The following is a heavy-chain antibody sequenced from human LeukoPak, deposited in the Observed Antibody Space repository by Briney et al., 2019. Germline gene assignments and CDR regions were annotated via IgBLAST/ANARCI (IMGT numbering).Heavy chain of an antibody. CDR3: ARKVGDY. CDR1: GFTFSNYG. CDR2: IWSDASNK. Sequence: PGRSLRLSCAASGFTFSNYGMHWVRQAPGKGLEWVANIWSDASNKDYADSVKGRFTISRDNSKNTMYLQMKSLRAEDTAVYYCARKVGDYWGQGTLVTVSS. V-gene: IGHV3-33*01. J-gene: IGHJ4*02.